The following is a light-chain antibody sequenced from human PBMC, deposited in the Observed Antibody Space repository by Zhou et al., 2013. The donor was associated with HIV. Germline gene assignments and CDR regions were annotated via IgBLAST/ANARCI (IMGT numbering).Light chain of an antibody. CDR1: QSVSSSY. CDR3: QQYGSSPPRYT. V-gene: IGKV3-20*01. J-gene: IGKJ2*01. Sequence: EIVLTQSPGTLSLSPGERATLSCRASQSVSSSYLAWYQQKPGRAPRLLIYGASNRATGIPDRFSGSGSGTDFTLTISRLEPEDFAVYYCQQYGSSPPRYTFGQGTKLEIK. CDR2: GAS.